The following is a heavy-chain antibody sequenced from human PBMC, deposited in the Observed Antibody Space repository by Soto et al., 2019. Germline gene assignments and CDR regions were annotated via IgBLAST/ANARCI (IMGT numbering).Heavy chain of an antibody. V-gene: IGHV1-18*01. CDR1: GYTFTSYG. J-gene: IGHJ5*02. CDR3: ARGFLTYYYDSSGSNWFDP. CDR2: ISAYNGNT. D-gene: IGHD3-22*01. Sequence: GASVKVSCKASGYTFTSYGISWVRQAPGQGLEWMGWISAYNGNTNYAQKLQGRVTMTTDTSTSTAYMELRSLRSDDTAVYYCARGFLTYYYDSSGSNWFDPWGQGTLVTVSS.